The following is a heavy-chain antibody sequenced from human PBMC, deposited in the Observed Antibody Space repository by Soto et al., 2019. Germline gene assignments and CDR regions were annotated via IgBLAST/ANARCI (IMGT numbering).Heavy chain of an antibody. D-gene: IGHD6-13*01. J-gene: IGHJ5*02. V-gene: IGHV2-5*02. CDR1: GFSLRTSGVG. Sequence: SCSTLVNPPQTLPLTRPFSGFSLRTSGVGVGWIRQPPGKALEWLALIYWDDDKRYSPSLKSRLTITKDTSKNQVVLTMTNMDPVDTATYYCAHRLASSSTWGQGTLVTVSS. CDR3: AHRLASSST. CDR2: IYWDDDK.